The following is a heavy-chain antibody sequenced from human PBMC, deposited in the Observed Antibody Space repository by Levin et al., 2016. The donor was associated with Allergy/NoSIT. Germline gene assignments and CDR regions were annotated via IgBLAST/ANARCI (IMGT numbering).Heavy chain of an antibody. Sequence: WIRQPPGKGLEWIGYIYYSGSTNYNPSLKSRVTISVDTSKNQFSLKLSSVTAADTAVYYCARVLEMATIVNWGQGTLVTVSS. J-gene: IGHJ4*02. CDR3: ARVLEMATIVN. CDR2: IYYSGST. D-gene: IGHD5-24*01. V-gene: IGHV4-59*08.